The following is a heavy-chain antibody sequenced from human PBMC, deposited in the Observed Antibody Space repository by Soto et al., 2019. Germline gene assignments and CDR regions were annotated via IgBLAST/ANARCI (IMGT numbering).Heavy chain of an antibody. CDR2: ISNDGSGR. J-gene: IGHJ4*02. V-gene: IGHV3-74*01. D-gene: IGHD3-9*01. CDR1: GFTFSRYW. CDR3: VREDWRSIDY. Sequence: EVQLVESGGGLVQPGGSLRLSCAASGFTFSRYWMNWVRQAPGKGLVSVSRISNDGSGRTYADSVKGRFTISRDNAKNTLYLQMNGLRDEDTAEYFCVREDWRSIDYWGQGTPVTVSS.